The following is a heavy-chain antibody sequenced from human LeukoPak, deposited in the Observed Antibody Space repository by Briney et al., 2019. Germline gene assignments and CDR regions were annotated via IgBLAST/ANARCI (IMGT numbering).Heavy chain of an antibody. V-gene: IGHV3-30-3*01. CDR1: GFTFESYT. J-gene: IGHJ4*02. CDR2: VSYGGSNK. D-gene: IGHD1-1*01. CDR3: ARDRSGPGYHFDY. Sequence: PGTSLRRSRAAPGFTFESYTIHWVPQAPPKGLDWVALVSYGGSNKYYIDSVKGRFTISRDNSKNTLYLQMNSLRPEDTAVYYCARDRSGPGYHFDYWGQGTLVTVSS.